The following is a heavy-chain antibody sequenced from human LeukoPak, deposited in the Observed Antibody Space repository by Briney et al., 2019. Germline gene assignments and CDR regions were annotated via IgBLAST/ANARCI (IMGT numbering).Heavy chain of an antibody. Sequence: SETLSLACAVYGESLNSYYWSWVRQPPGEGLEWIGEIYESGTTKYNPSLKSRVAISMVPSKQQFSLRLSSVTAADTAVYYCARGAWATRLASWGLGTPVIVSS. CDR1: GESLNSYY. D-gene: IGHD2-15*01. CDR2: IYESGTT. J-gene: IGHJ4*02. CDR3: ARGAWATRLAS. V-gene: IGHV4-34*01.